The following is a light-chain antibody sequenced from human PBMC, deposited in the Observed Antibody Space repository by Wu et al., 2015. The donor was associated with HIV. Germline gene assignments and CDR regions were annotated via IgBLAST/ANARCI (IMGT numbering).Light chain of an antibody. Sequence: EIVMAQSPATLSVSPGGRATLSCRASQSISNNLAWYQQKPGQAPRLLIYGASTRATGIPARFSGGGSGTEFTLTISSVQSEDFAVYYCQQYNKWPAYTFGQGTKLEIK. CDR1: QSISNN. CDR3: QQYNKWPAYT. V-gene: IGKV3-15*01. CDR2: GAS. J-gene: IGKJ2*01.